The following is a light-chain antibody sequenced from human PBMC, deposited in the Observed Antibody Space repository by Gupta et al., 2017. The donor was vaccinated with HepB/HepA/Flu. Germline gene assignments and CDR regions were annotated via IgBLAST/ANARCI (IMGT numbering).Light chain of an antibody. Sequence: QSVLTQPPSASGTPGQRVTISCSGSGSNIGRNSVCWYQQLPGTAPKLLIYRNDQRPSGVPDRFSGSKSGTSASLAISGLRSEDEADYYCATWDDSLSAYWVFGGGTRLTVL. CDR2: RND. J-gene: IGLJ3*02. CDR1: GSNIGRNS. V-gene: IGLV1-47*01. CDR3: ATWDDSLSAYWV.